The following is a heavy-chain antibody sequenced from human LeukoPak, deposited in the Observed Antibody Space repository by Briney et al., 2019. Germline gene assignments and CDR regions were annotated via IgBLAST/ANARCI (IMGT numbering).Heavy chain of an antibody. J-gene: IGHJ4*02. V-gene: IGHV1-46*01. D-gene: IGHD3-10*01. CDR1: GYTFTSYG. CDR3: ARGPGFGEFRGGYYFDY. CDR2: INPSGGST. Sequence: ASVKVSCKASGYTFTSYGISWVRQAPGQGLEWMGIINPSGGSTSYAQKFQGRVTMSRDTSTSTVYMELSSLRSEDTAVYYCARGPGFGEFRGGYYFDYWGQGTLVTVSS.